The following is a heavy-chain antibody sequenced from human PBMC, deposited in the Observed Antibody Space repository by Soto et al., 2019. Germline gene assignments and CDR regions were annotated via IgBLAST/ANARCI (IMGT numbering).Heavy chain of an antibody. CDR2: VYHTGGT. CDR3: AREIVTAGGNNYFDP. CDR1: GGTVASSHW. D-gene: IGHD2-21*02. Sequence: SETLSLTCGVSGGTVASSHWWSWVRQSPGRGLEWIGNVYHTGGTNFNPSLQSRVTFSVDKSNNQFSLRLTSVTAADTAVYFCAREIVTAGGNNYFDPWGPGTLVTVSS. V-gene: IGHV4-4*02. J-gene: IGHJ5*02.